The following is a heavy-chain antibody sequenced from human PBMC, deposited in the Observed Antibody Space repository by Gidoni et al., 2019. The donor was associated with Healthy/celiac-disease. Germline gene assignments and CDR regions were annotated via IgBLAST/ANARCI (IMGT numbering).Heavy chain of an antibody. CDR3: AGGRILSGGGMDV. CDR1: GGTFSSYA. D-gene: IGHD2-15*01. Sequence: QVQLVQSGAEVKKPGSSVKVSCKASGGTFSSYAISWVRQAPGQGLEWRGGIIPIFGTANYAQKFQGRVTMTADEATSTAYMGLGSRGSGDTAVYYCAGGRILSGGGMDVWGQGTTVTVSS. CDR2: IIPIFGTA. J-gene: IGHJ6*02. V-gene: IGHV1-69*01.